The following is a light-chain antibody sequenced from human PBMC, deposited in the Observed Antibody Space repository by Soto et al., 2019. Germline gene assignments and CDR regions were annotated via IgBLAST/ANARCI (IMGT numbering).Light chain of an antibody. J-gene: IGLJ2*01. CDR1: SSDVGGYNF. V-gene: IGLV2-14*01. CDR3: SSYTSRNTLA. Sequence: QSALTQPASVSGSPGQSITISCTGTSSDVGGYNFVSWYQQHPGKAPKLMIYEVTDRPSGVSNRFSGSKSGSTASLTISGLQAEDEAYYYCSSYTSRNTLAFGGGTKVTVL. CDR2: EVT.